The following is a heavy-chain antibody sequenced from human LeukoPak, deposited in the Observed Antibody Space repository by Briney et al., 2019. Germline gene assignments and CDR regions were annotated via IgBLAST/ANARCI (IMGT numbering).Heavy chain of an antibody. J-gene: IGHJ4*02. D-gene: IGHD3-22*01. CDR2: FNHSGST. CDR3: ARGLGLTTGAYYFDS. CDR1: GGSFSGYY. V-gene: IGHV4-34*01. Sequence: SETLSLTCAVYGGSFSGYYWSGIRQPPGKGLEWIGEFNHSGSTNYNPSLKSRVTIPVDTSKNQFSLKLSSVTAADTAVYYCARGLGLTTGAYYFDSWGQGTLVAVSS.